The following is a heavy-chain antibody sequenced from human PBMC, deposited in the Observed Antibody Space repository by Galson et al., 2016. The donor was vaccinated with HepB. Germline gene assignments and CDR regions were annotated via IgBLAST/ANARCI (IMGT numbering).Heavy chain of an antibody. J-gene: IGHJ4*02. D-gene: IGHD3-10*01. V-gene: IGHV4-39*01. CDR1: GNSLTSSTYF. CDR3: ARHSGGSQISPLEY. CDR2: IYYGGIT. Sequence: LSLTCTVSGNSLTSSTYFWGWVRQPLGKGLEYIGDIYYGGITYYNPSLKSRLTISMDTSKNQLSLKLSSATAADTAVYYCARHSGGSQISPLEYWGQGIQVTVSS.